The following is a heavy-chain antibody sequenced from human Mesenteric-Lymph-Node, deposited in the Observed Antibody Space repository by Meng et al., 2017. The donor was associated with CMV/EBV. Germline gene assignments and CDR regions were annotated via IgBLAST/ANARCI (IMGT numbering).Heavy chain of an antibody. V-gene: IGHV3-9*01. D-gene: IGHD3-16*01. J-gene: IGHJ6*02. CDR3: AKEGLGGMDV. CDR2: ISWNSGSI. CDR1: GFIFDDYA. Sequence: SLKISCAASGFIFDDYAMHWVRQAPGKGLEWVSSISWNSGSIAYGDSVRGRFIISRDNAKKSPFLQTNNLRPEDTALYYCAKEGLGGMDVWGQGTMVTVSS.